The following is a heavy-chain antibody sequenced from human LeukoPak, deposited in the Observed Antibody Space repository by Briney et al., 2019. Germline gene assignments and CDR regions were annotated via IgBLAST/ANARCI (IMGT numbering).Heavy chain of an antibody. Sequence: GASVKVSCKASGYTFTSYGISWVRQAPGQGIEWMGWISAYNGNTNYAQKLQGRVTMTTDTSTSTAYMELRSLRSDDTAVYYCARDLPPNYDSSGYYDYWGQGTLVTVSS. CDR1: GYTFTSYG. CDR2: ISAYNGNT. CDR3: ARDLPPNYDSSGYYDY. V-gene: IGHV1-18*01. J-gene: IGHJ4*02. D-gene: IGHD3-22*01.